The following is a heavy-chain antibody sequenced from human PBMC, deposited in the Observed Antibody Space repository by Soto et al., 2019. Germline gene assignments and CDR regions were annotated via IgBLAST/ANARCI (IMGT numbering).Heavy chain of an antibody. D-gene: IGHD2-2*02. V-gene: IGHV1-58*01. CDR3: ARNYWSRYCSSTSCYTAFDI. Sequence: SVKVSCKASGFTFTSSAVQWVRQARGQRLEWIGWIVVGSGNTNYAQKFQERVTITRDMSTSTAYMELSSLRSEDTAVYYCARNYWSRYCSSTSCYTAFDIWGQGTMVTVSS. CDR2: IVVGSGNT. CDR1: GFTFTSSA. J-gene: IGHJ3*02.